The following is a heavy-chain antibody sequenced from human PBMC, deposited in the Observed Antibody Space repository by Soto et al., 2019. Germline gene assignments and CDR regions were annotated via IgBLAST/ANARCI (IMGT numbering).Heavy chain of an antibody. CDR3: AKDRGCSSATCYQAD. V-gene: IGHV3-23*01. J-gene: IGHJ4*02. Sequence: GGSLRLSCVASGFAFSTYGMSWVRQAPGQGLEWVSAINAGGRSAYYADSEKGRFIISRDNSKNTLFLQMNSLRAEDTAVYYCAKDRGCSSATCYQADWGQGTLVTVS. CDR2: INAGGRSA. CDR1: GFAFSTYG. D-gene: IGHD2-2*01.